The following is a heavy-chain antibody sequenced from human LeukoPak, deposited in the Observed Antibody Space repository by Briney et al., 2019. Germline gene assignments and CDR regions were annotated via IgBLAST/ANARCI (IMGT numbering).Heavy chain of an antibody. CDR3: ARDRSNGDYAFDY. Sequence: PGGSLRLSCAASGFPFDDCAMHWVRQAPGKGLEWVSSISSYSSYIYYADSVKGRFTISRDNAKNSLYLQMNSLRAEDTAVYYCARDRSNGDYAFDYWGQGALVTVSS. CDR2: ISSYSSYI. D-gene: IGHD4-17*01. J-gene: IGHJ4*02. V-gene: IGHV3-21*01. CDR1: GFPFDDCA.